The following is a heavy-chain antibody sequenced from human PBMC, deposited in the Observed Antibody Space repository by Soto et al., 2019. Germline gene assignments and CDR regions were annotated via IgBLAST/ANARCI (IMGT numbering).Heavy chain of an antibody. CDR1: GDSVSSNTAS. CDR3: AKGDNLGPKTGYAFDP. V-gene: IGHV6-1*01. J-gene: IGHJ5*02. D-gene: IGHD5-12*01. Sequence: PSQTLSLTCAISGDSVSSNTASWNWIRQSPSRGLEWLGRTYFRSKWYNDYAVSVKSRIIIKPDTSTNQFSLQLNSVTPEDTAVYFCAKGDNLGPKTGYAFDPWGQGIMVTVSS. CDR2: TYFRSKWYN.